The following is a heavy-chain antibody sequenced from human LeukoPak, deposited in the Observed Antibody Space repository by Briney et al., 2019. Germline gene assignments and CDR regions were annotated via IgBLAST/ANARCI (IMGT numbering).Heavy chain of an antibody. CDR1: GDSIRIGSYY. CDR3: ARPAYCVADCYYPH. D-gene: IGHD2-21*02. V-gene: IGHV4-61*02. CDR2: IYTRGSP. Sequence: SQTLSLTCTVSGDSIRIGSYYWSWIRQPAGRGLEWIGRIYTRGSPDYNPPLKTRVTILVDTAKNHFSLKLSSLTPADRPMYYCARPAYCVADCYYPHWGPGTLVTVSS. J-gene: IGHJ1*01.